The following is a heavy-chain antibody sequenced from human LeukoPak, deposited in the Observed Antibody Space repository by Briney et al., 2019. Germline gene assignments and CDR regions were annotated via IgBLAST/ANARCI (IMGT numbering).Heavy chain of an antibody. J-gene: IGHJ4*02. CDR2: IGGGGPTT. V-gene: IGHV3-23*01. CDR3: ARGFLGGTDQYFDS. CDR1: GFTFSAYA. Sequence: PGGSLRLSCAASGFTFSAYAMNWVRQAPAKGLEWVSTIGGGGPTTDYADSVKDRFTISRDNSKNTLYLQMNSLRAEGKAVYFCARGFLGGTDQYFDSWGQGTLVTVSS. D-gene: IGHD6-19*01.